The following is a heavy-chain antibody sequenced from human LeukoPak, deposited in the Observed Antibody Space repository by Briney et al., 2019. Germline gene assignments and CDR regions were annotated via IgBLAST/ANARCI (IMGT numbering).Heavy chain of an antibody. CDR2: ISSSSSYI. D-gene: IGHD6-6*01. CDR1: GFTFNDYV. CDR3: ARVHIAARPGVPLSDY. Sequence: GGSLRLSCAASGFTFNDYVMTWVRQVPGKGLEWVSSISSSSSYIYYADSVKGRFTISRDNAKNSLYLQMNSLRAEDTAVYYCARVHIAARPGVPLSDYWGQGTLVTVSS. V-gene: IGHV3-21*01. J-gene: IGHJ4*02.